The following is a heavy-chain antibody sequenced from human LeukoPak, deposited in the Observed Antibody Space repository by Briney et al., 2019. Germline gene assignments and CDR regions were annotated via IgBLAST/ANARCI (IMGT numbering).Heavy chain of an antibody. J-gene: IGHJ3*02. D-gene: IGHD6-6*01. Sequence: PSGTLSLPCAVSGGSISRSNWWSWVRQSPGKGLEWIGEIYHSGSTNCKPSLKSRVTISVDKSKNQFSLKLSSVTAADTAVSYCARDSRSVDAFDIWGQGTMVTVSS. CDR2: IYHSGST. CDR3: ARDSRSVDAFDI. V-gene: IGHV4-4*02. CDR1: GGSISRSNW.